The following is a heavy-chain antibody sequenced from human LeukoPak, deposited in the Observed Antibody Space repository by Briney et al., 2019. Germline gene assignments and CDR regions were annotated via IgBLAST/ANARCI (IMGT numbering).Heavy chain of an antibody. D-gene: IGHD6-13*01. CDR1: GGSISSSSYY. CDR3: ARQHSSSWSDWFDP. Sequence: SETLSPTCTVSGGSISSSSYYWGWVRQPPGKGLEWIGSIYYSGSTYYNPSLKSRVTISVDTPKNQFSLKLSSVTAADTAVYYCARQHSSSWSDWFDPWGQGTLVTVSS. V-gene: IGHV4-39*01. J-gene: IGHJ5*02. CDR2: IYYSGST.